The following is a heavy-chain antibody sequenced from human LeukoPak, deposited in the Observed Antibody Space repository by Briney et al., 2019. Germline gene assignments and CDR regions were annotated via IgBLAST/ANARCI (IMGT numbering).Heavy chain of an antibody. Sequence: PSETLSLTCTVSGGSISSYYWSWIRQPPGKGLEWIGYIYYSGSTSYNPSLKSRVTISVDTSENQFSLKLSSVTAADTAVYYCAREDTYGSDWYFDLWGRGTLVTVSS. V-gene: IGHV4-59*01. CDR2: IYYSGST. CDR1: GGSISSYY. J-gene: IGHJ2*01. D-gene: IGHD5-18*01. CDR3: AREDTYGSDWYFDL.